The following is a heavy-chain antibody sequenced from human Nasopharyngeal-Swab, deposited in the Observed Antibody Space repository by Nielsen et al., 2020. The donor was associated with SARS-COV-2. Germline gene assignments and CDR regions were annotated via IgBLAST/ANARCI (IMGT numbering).Heavy chain of an antibody. J-gene: IGHJ6*03. CDR2: IIPIFGTA. V-gene: IGHV1-69*13. CDR3: ARGFIQLLHPYYYYMDV. CDR1: GGTFSSYA. D-gene: IGHD2-2*01. Sequence: SVKVPCKASGGTFSSYAISWVRQAPGQGLEWMGGIIPIFGTANYAQKFQGRVTITADESTSTAYMELSSLRSEDTAVYYCARGFIQLLHPYYYYMDVWGKGTTVTVSS.